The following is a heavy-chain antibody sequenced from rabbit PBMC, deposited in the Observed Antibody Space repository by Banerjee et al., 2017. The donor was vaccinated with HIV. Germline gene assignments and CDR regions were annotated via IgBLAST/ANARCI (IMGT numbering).Heavy chain of an antibody. V-gene: IGHV1S45*01. J-gene: IGHJ4*01. CDR3: AREGSSGGYAFNL. Sequence: QEQLVESGGGLVQPEGSLTLTCTASGFSFNNNYYMCWVRQAPGKGLEWIGCIYTGDGSTYYASWAKGRFTISRTSSTTVALQMTSLTAADTATYFCAREGSSGGYAFNLWGPGTLVTVS. CDR2: IYTGDGST. D-gene: IGHD1-1*01. CDR1: GFSFNNNYY.